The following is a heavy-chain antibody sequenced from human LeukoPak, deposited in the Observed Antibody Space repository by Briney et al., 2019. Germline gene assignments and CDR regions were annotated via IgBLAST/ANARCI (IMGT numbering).Heavy chain of an antibody. J-gene: IGHJ5*02. Sequence: SETLSLTCAVYGASFSGYSWSWIRQPPGKGLEWIGEINHSGSTNYNPSLKSRVTISVDTSKNQFSLKLSSVTAADTAVYYCARQDSSSPFDPWGQGTLVTVPS. D-gene: IGHD6-13*01. V-gene: IGHV4-34*01. CDR3: ARQDSSSPFDP. CDR1: GASFSGYS. CDR2: INHSGST.